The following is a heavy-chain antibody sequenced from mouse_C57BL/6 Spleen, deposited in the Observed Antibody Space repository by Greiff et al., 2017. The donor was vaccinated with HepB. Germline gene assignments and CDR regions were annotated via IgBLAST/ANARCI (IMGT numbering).Heavy chain of an antibody. Sequence: VQLQQPGAELVRPGSSVKLSCKASGYTFTSYWMHWVKQRPIQGLEWIGNIDPSDSETHYNQKFKDKATLTVDKSSSTAYMQLSSLTSEDAAVYYCARVFSYGNWYFDVWGTGTTVTVSS. D-gene: IGHD2-1*01. CDR1: GYTFTSYW. CDR3: ARVFSYGNWYFDV. V-gene: IGHV1-52*01. J-gene: IGHJ1*03. CDR2: IDPSDSET.